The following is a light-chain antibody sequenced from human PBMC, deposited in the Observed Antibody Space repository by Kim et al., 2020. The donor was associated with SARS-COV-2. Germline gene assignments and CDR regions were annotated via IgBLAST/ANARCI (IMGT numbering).Light chain of an antibody. CDR3: QQYGSSPLIT. CDR1: QRLPSNP. V-gene: IGKV3-20*01. Sequence: PGERATPPCRARQRLPSNPCAWYQHNPGQGPRLLIYAASSRATGVPDRFRGSGSGTDFTLTITRLEPEDFAVYYCQQYGSSPLITFGQGTRLEIK. J-gene: IGKJ5*01. CDR2: AAS.